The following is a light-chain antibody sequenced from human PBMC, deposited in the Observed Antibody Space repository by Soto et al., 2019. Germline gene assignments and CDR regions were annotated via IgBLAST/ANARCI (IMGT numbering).Light chain of an antibody. CDR1: QSVSSSY. CDR3: QQYGSPMYT. Sequence: EIVLTQSPGTLSLSPGERATLSCRASQSVSSSYLAWYQQKPGQAPSLLIYGASSRATGIPDRFSGSGSGTDFTLTISRLEPEDCAVYYCQQYGSPMYTFGHVTKLELK. CDR2: GAS. V-gene: IGKV3-20*01. J-gene: IGKJ2*01.